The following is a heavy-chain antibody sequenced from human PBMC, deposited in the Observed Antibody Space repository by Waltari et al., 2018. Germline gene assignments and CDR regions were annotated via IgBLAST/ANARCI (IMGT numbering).Heavy chain of an antibody. D-gene: IGHD3-9*01. V-gene: IGHV1-69*02. CDR1: GGTFSSYT. CDR2: IIPILGIA. J-gene: IGHJ4*02. Sequence: QVQLVQSGAEVKKPGSSVKVSCKASGGTFSSYTISWVRQAPGQGLEWMGRIIPILGIANYAQKFQGRVTITADKSTSTAYMELSSLRSEDTAVYYCAVAGVVIRTVGDYWGQGTLVTVSS. CDR3: AVAGVVIRTVGDY.